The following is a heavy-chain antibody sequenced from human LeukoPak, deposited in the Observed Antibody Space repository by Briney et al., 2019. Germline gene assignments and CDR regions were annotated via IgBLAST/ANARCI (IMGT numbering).Heavy chain of an antibody. V-gene: IGHV3-23*01. CDR2: ISGSGGST. Sequence: GGSLRLSCAASGFTFSSYAMSWVRQAPGKGLEWVSAISGSGGSTYYADSVKGRFTISRDNSKNTLYLQMNSLRAEDTAVYYCAKVVGATSIGYLDYWGQGTLVTVSS. J-gene: IGHJ4*02. CDR3: AKVVGATSIGYLDY. CDR1: GFTFSSYA. D-gene: IGHD1-26*01.